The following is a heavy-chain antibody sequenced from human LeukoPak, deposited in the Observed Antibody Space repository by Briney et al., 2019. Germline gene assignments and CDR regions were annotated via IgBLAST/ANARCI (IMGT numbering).Heavy chain of an antibody. Sequence: SETLSLTCTVSGGSFNLYSWAWIRQPPGKGLEWIAEIGHGGSINFNPSLKSRVTVSLDTSKNQFSLSLSSVTAADTAVYYCASRETFYFYYMDVWGNGTTVTVSS. V-gene: IGHV4-34*01. CDR3: ASRETFYFYYMDV. CDR1: GGSFNLYS. D-gene: IGHD1-26*01. CDR2: IGHGGSI. J-gene: IGHJ6*03.